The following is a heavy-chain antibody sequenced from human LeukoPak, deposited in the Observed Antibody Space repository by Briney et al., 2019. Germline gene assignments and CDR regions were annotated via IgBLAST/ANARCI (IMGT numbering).Heavy chain of an antibody. CDR2: ISAYNGNT. D-gene: IGHD1/OR15-1a*01. CDR3: ARVATGTRSFDY. V-gene: IGHV1-18*01. Sequence: ASVKVSCKASGYTFTTYDINWMRQAPGQGLEWMGRISAYNGNTNYEQKLQGRVTMTTDTSTRTAYMELRSLRSDDTAVYYCARVATGTRSFDYWGQGTLVTVSS. CDR1: GYTFTTYD. J-gene: IGHJ4*02.